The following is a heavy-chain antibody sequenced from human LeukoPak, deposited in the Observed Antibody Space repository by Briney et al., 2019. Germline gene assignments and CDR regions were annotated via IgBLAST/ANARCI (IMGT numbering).Heavy chain of an antibody. V-gene: IGHV4-4*07. J-gene: IGHJ4*02. Sequence: PSETLSLTCTVSGGSISSYYWSWIRQPAGKGLEWIGRIYTSGSTNYNPSLKSRVTMSVDTSKNQFSLKLSSVTAADTAVYSCARDRSSWYDPLFDYWGQGTLVTVSS. CDR3: ARDRSSWYDPLFDY. D-gene: IGHD6-13*01. CDR2: IYTSGST. CDR1: GGSISSYY.